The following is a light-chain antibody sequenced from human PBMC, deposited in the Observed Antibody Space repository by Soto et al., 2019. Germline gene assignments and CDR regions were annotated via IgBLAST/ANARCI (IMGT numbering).Light chain of an antibody. Sequence: ATLSCRASQSVSNNYLAWYQQKPGQAPRLLIHGASTRATGIPARLSGSGSGTEFTLTISSLQSEDFAVYYCLQYNYWPPTFGQGTKVDNK. CDR2: GAS. CDR3: LQYNYWPPT. V-gene: IGKV3-15*01. J-gene: IGKJ1*01. CDR1: QSVSNN.